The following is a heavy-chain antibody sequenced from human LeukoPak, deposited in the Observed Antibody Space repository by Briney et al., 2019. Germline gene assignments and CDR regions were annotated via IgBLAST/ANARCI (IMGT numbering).Heavy chain of an antibody. Sequence: GGSLRLSCAASGFTFSSYSMNWVRQAPGKGLEWVSSISSSSSYIYYADSVKGRFTISRDNAKNLLYLQMNSLRAEDTAVYYCARDGRESGYEGVYFDYWGQGTLVTVSS. CDR1: GFTFSSYS. CDR3: ARDGRESGYEGVYFDY. CDR2: ISSSSSYI. V-gene: IGHV3-21*01. J-gene: IGHJ4*02. D-gene: IGHD5-12*01.